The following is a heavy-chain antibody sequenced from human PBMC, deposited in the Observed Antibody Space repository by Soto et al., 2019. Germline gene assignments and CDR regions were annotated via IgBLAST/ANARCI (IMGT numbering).Heavy chain of an antibody. CDR2: IVVGSGNT. J-gene: IGHJ4*02. V-gene: IGHV1-58*01. CDR3: AAGDYSSSTRRQGY. CDR1: GFTFTSSA. D-gene: IGHD6-6*01. Sequence: QMQLVQSGPEVKKPGTSVKVSCKASGFTFTSSAVQWVRQARGQRLEWIGWIVVGSGNTNYAQKFQERVTITRDMSTSTAYMELSSKRSEDTAVYYCAAGDYSSSTRRQGYWGQGTLVIVSS.